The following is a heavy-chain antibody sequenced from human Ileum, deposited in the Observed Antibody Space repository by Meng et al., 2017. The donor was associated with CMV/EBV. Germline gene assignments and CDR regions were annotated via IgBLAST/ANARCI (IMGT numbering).Heavy chain of an antibody. CDR1: GYTFTSYY. CDR3: ARPLSALQWLPTH. D-gene: IGHD6-19*01. Sequence: CKASGYTFTSYYMHWVRQAPGQGLEWMGIINSSGGSTSYAQKFQGRVTMTRDTSTSTVYMELSSLRSEDTAVYYCARPLSALQWLPTHWGQGTLVTVSS. CDR2: INSSGGST. J-gene: IGHJ4*02. V-gene: IGHV1-46*01.